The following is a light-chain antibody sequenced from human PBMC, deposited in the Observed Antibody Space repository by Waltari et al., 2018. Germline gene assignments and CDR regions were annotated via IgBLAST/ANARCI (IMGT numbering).Light chain of an antibody. CDR1: QSIGTL. J-gene: IGKJ2*03. CDR3: QQYSSSSMFS. Sequence: DIQMTQSPSTLSASVGDRVTITCRASQSIGTLLAWFRQKPGTPPKLLLYKTFNSERGVPSRISGSGDVTAFILTSTSMQPDDVATYYCQQYSSSSMFSFGQGTKLEIK. V-gene: IGKV1-5*03. CDR2: KTF.